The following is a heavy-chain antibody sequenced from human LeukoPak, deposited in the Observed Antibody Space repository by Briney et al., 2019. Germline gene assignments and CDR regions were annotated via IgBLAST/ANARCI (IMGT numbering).Heavy chain of an antibody. CDR2: IWYDGSNK. CDR1: GFTFSSYG. V-gene: IGHV3-33*01. CDR3: ARDGDSAVSGLCY. D-gene: IGHD6-19*01. J-gene: IGHJ4*02. Sequence: GGSLRLSCAASGFTFSSYGMHWVRQAPGKGVEWVAVIWYDGSNKYYADSVKGRFNIYRDNSKKTLYLQMNSLRAEDTAVYYCARDGDSAVSGLCYWGQGTLVTVSS.